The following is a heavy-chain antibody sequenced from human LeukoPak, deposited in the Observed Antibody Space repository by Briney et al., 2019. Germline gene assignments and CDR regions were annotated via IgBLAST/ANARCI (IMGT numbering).Heavy chain of an antibody. CDR3: ARAPLYYDILTGKTFDY. Sequence: GGSLRLSCAASGFTVSSNYMSWVRQAPGKGLEWVSVIYSGGSTYYADSVKGRFTISRDNSKNTLYLQMNSLRAEDTAVYCCARAPLYYDILTGKTFDYWGQGTLVTVSS. J-gene: IGHJ4*02. CDR2: IYSGGST. D-gene: IGHD3-9*01. V-gene: IGHV3-66*01. CDR1: GFTVSSNY.